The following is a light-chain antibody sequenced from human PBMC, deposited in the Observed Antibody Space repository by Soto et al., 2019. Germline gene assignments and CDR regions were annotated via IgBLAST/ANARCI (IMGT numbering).Light chain of an antibody. CDR1: QSVNSY. CDR3: QQRSSWPLT. Sequence: EIVLTQSPATLSMSPGEGATLSCRASQSVNSYLAWYQQKPGQAPRLLIYDASNRATGIPARFSGSGSGTVFTLTISSLEPEDFAVYYCQQRSSWPLTFGGGTKVEL. V-gene: IGKV3-11*01. CDR2: DAS. J-gene: IGKJ4*01.